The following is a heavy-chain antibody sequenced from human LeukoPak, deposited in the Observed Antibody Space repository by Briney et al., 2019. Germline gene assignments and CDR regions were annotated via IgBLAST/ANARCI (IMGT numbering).Heavy chain of an antibody. CDR3: TRDQTPYY. J-gene: IGHJ4*02. CDR1: GFTFSSYS. Sequence: GGSLRLSCTASGFTFSSYSMTWVRQAPGKGLEWVGFIRSKIYGGTPEYAASVKGRFTISRDDSKGIAYLQMNSLKTEDTAVYYCTRDQTPYYWGQGTLVSVSS. CDR2: IRSKIYGGTP. V-gene: IGHV3-49*04.